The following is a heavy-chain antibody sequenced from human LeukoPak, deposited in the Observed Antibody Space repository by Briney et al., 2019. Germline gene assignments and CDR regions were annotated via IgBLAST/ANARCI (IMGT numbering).Heavy chain of an antibody. CDR3: ARGQANWFDP. V-gene: IGHV4-34*01. Sequence: SETLSLTCAVYGGSFSRYYWSWIRQPPGKGLEWIGEINHSGSTNYNPSLKSRVTISVDTSKNQFSLKLSSVTATDTAVYYCARGQANWFDPWGQGTLVTVSS. J-gene: IGHJ5*02. CDR1: GGSFSRYY. CDR2: INHSGST.